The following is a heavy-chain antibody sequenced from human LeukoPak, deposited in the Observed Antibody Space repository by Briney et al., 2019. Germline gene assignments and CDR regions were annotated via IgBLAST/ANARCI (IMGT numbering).Heavy chain of an antibody. CDR1: GFTFSSYG. D-gene: IGHD6-19*01. CDR2: ISYDGSNR. J-gene: IGHJ5*02. V-gene: IGHV3-30*18. Sequence: GGSLRLSCAASGFTFSSYGMHWVRQAPGQWLEWVAVISYDGSNRYYADSVKGRFTISRDNSKNTLYLQMNSLRAEDTAVYYCAKNLYKAGAVYGFDPWGQGTLVTVSS. CDR3: AKNLYKAGAVYGFDP.